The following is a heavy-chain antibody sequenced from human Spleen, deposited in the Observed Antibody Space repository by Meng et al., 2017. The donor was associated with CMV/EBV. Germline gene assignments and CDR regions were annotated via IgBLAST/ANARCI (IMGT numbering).Heavy chain of an antibody. Sequence: GSLRLSCAVYGGSISSSAYYWGWIRQPPGKGLEWIGSIYYSGATYYNPSLKSRVTISLDTSKSQFSLNLSSVTAADTAMYYCATSGWFANYFASWGQGTLVTVSS. CDR2: IYYSGAT. J-gene: IGHJ4*02. D-gene: IGHD6-19*01. V-gene: IGHV4-39*07. CDR1: GGSISSSAYY. CDR3: ATSGWFANYFAS.